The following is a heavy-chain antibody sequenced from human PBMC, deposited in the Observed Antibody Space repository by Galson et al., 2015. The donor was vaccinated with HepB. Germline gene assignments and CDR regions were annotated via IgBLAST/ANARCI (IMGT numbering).Heavy chain of an antibody. CDR2: INPNGFDT. CDR1: GYTFTGYY. J-gene: IGHJ4*02. Sequence: SVKVSCKAPGYTFTGYYMHWVRQAPGQGLEWMGIINPNGFDTDYAQKFQGRVTLTRDTSTSTVYMELSSLRSEDTAVYYCVRELGSNFDYWGQGTLVTVSS. CDR3: VRELGSNFDY. V-gene: IGHV1-46*03. D-gene: IGHD7-27*01.